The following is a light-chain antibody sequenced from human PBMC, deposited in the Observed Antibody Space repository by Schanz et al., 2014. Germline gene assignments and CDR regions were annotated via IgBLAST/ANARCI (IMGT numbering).Light chain of an antibody. CDR2: NAS. CDR3: QQYMTYPRT. Sequence: DIQMTQSPSTLSASVGGSVTITCRASQSISNWLAWYQQTPGKAPNLVISNASSLESGVPSRFSGSGSGTEFILTISSLQPDDFATYYCQQYMTYPRTFGQGTKVEMK. V-gene: IGKV1-5*01. J-gene: IGKJ1*01. CDR1: QSISNW.